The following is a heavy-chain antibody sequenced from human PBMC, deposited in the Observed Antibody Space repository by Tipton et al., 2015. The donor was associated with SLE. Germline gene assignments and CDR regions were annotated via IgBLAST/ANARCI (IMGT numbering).Heavy chain of an antibody. Sequence: TLSLTCAVYGGSFSGYYWSWIRQPPGKGLEWIGEINHSGSTNYNPSLKSRVTISVDTSKNQFSLKLSSVTAADTAVYYCARGRTFGGVIVDWVQGTLVTVSS. CDR2: INHSGST. V-gene: IGHV4-34*01. D-gene: IGHD3-16*02. CDR1: GGSFSGYY. J-gene: IGHJ4*02. CDR3: ARGRTFGGVIVD.